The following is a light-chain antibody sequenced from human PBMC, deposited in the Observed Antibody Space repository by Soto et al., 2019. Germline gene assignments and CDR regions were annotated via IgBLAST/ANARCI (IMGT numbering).Light chain of an antibody. CDR1: QSVSTSF. CDR3: QQYGASPSIT. CDR2: DTS. Sequence: EIVLTQSPGTLSLSPGERATLSCRASQSVSTSFLAWYQHKPGQAPSLLIYDTSIRATGIPVRFSGSGSGRDFTLTISRLEPEDFAVYYCQQYGASPSITFGQGTRLEIK. V-gene: IGKV3-20*01. J-gene: IGKJ5*01.